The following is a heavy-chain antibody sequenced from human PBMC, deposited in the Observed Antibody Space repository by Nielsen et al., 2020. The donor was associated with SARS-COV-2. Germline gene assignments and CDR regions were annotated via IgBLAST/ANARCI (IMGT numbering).Heavy chain of an antibody. V-gene: IGHV1-69*01. CDR3: ASPDYGDSNFDY. Sequence: WVRQAPGQGLEWMGGIIPIFGTANYAQKFQGRVTITADESTSTAYMELSSLRSEDTAVYYCASPDYGDSNFDYWGQGTLVTVSS. D-gene: IGHD4-17*01. J-gene: IGHJ4*02. CDR2: IIPIFGTA.